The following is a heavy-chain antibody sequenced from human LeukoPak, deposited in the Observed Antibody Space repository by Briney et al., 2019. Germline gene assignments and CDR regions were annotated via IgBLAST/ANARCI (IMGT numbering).Heavy chain of an antibody. V-gene: IGHV4-4*07. Sequence: SETLSLTCTVSGDSISSCYWSWIRQPAGKGLEWIGRIHTSGSTNYNPSLKSRVTMSVDTSKNQFSLKLSSVTAADTAVYYCARERSVVVITTWSGWFDPWGQGTLVTVSS. D-gene: IGHD3-22*01. CDR1: GDSISSCY. J-gene: IGHJ5*02. CDR3: ARERSVVVITTWSGWFDP. CDR2: IHTSGST.